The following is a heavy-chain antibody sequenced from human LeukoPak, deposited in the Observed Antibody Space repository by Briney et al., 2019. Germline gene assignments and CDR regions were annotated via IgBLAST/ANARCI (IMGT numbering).Heavy chain of an antibody. CDR2: ISAYNGNT. CDR3: ARYRQYCSSTSCSFDY. V-gene: IGHV1-18*01. CDR1: GYTFTSYG. Sequence: ASVKVSCKASGYTFTSYGISWVRQAPGQGLEWMGWISAYNGNTNYAQKLQGRVTMTTDTSTSTAYMELRSLRSDDTAVYYCARYRQYCSSTSCSFDYWGQGTLVTVSS. D-gene: IGHD2-2*01. J-gene: IGHJ4*02.